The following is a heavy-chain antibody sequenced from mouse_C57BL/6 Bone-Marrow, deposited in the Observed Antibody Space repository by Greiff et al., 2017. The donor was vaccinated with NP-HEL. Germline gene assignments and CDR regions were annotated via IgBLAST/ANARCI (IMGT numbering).Heavy chain of an antibody. CDR2: IDPSDSET. Sequence: QVQLQQPGAELVRPGSSVKLSCKASGYTFTSYWMHWVKQRPIQGLEWIGNIDPSDSETHYNQKFKDKATLTVDKSSSTAYMQLSSLTSADYAVYYCASETREQYIDVWGKGTTVTVSS. J-gene: IGHJ1*03. V-gene: IGHV1-52*01. D-gene: IGHD3-3*01. CDR1: GYTFTSYW. CDR3: ASETREQYIDV.